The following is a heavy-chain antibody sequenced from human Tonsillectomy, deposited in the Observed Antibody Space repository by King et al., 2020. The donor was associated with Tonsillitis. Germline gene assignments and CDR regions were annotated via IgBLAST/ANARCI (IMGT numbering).Heavy chain of an antibody. Sequence: VQLQESGPKLVKPSQTLSLTCTVSGGSIARGGYYWSWIRQLPGKGLEWIAYISYTGSTYYNPSLKSRIIISIDTSKNQFSLNLSSVTAADTAVYYCAGSGATFDYWGQGTLVTVSS. J-gene: IGHJ4*02. CDR3: AGSGATFDY. CDR2: ISYTGST. D-gene: IGHD2-15*01. V-gene: IGHV4-31*03. CDR1: GGSIARGGYY.